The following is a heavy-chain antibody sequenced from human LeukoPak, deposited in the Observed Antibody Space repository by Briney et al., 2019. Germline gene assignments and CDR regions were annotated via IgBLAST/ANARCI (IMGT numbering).Heavy chain of an antibody. J-gene: IGHJ3*02. CDR2: IYHSGST. CDR3: ARHSITAGTEYAFDM. V-gene: IGHV4-4*02. D-gene: IGHD6-13*01. CDR1: GGSISSSNW. Sequence: PSETLSLTCAVSGGSISSSNWWSWVRQPPGKGLEWIGEIYHSGSTNYNPSLKSRVTISVDKSKNQFSLKLSSVTAADTAVYYCARHSITAGTEYAFDMWGQGTMVTVSS.